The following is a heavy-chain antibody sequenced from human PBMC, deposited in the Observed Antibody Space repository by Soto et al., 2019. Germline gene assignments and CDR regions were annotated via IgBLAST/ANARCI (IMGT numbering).Heavy chain of an antibody. CDR3: ARRRGSNGWFDL. CDR2: MNPASGNT. CDR1: GYTFINYD. V-gene: IGHV1-8*01. J-gene: IGHJ5*02. D-gene: IGHD2-8*01. Sequence: QVQLVQSGAEVKKPGASVKVSCKASGYTFINYDINWVRQATGQGLEWVGWMNPASGNTGYAQNFQGRVTMTGNTSLSSVYMELSSLTSEDTAVYYCARRRGSNGWFDLWGQGTLVTVSS.